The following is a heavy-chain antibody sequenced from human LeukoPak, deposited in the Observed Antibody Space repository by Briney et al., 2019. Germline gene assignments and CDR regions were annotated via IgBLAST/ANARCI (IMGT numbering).Heavy chain of an antibody. D-gene: IGHD2-2*02. CDR3: ASSCSSTSCYTGQTIGLDMDV. CDR1: GYTFTGYY. J-gene: IGHJ6*03. V-gene: IGHV1-2*02. Sequence: ASVKVSCKASGYTFTGYYMHWVRQAPGQGLEWMGWINPNSGGTNYAQKFQGRDTMTRDTSISTAYMELSRLRSDDTAVYYCASSCSSTSCYTGQTIGLDMDVWGKGTTVTVSS. CDR2: INPNSGGT.